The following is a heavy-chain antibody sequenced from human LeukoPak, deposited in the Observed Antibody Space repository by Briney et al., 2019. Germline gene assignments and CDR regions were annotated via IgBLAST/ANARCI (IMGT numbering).Heavy chain of an antibody. CDR1: GFTFSSYA. V-gene: IGHV3-23*01. CDR2: ISGSGGST. CDR3: AKASRYYLDFDY. Sequence: GGSLRLSCAAAGFTFSSYAMSWVRQAPGKGLEWVSAISGSGGSTYYADSVKGRFTISRDNSKNTLYLQMNSLRAEDTAVYYCAKASRYYLDFDYWGQGTLVTVSS. D-gene: IGHD3-22*01. J-gene: IGHJ4*02.